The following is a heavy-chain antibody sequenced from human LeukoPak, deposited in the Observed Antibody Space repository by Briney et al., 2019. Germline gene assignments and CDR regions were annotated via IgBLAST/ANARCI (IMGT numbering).Heavy chain of an antibody. V-gene: IGHV3-9*01. Sequence: GGSQRLSCAASGFTFSSYSMNWVRQAPGKGLEWVSGISWNSSNIDYADSVKGRFTISRDNAKNSLYVQMNSLRPEDTALYYCAKEGARLGTAVSGPFDYWGQGTLVTVSS. D-gene: IGHD6-13*01. J-gene: IGHJ4*02. CDR2: ISWNSSNI. CDR1: GFTFSSYS. CDR3: AKEGARLGTAVSGPFDY.